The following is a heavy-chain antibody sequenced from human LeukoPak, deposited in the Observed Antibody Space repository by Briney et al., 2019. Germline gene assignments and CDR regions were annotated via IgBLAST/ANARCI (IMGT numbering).Heavy chain of an antibody. Sequence: PSETLSLTCSVSDDSISIYYWSWIRQPPGKGLEWIGYIDHTGSTNYNPSLNSRVTISRDTSKNQFSLKLSSVTAADTAVYYCARSRRKRGYCSGGSCPRDYYYMDVWGKGTTVTVSS. CDR3: ARSRRKRGYCSGGSCPRDYYYMDV. V-gene: IGHV4-59*12. CDR2: IDHTGST. CDR1: DDSISIYY. D-gene: IGHD2-15*01. J-gene: IGHJ6*03.